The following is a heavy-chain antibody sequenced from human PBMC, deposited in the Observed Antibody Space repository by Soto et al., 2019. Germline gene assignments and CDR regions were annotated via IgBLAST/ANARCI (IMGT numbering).Heavy chain of an antibody. J-gene: IGHJ4*02. CDR3: ARAGQYYDASGYAN. CDR2: ISAYNGNT. V-gene: IGHV1-18*01. Sequence: QVKLVQSGTEVKKPGASIKVSCKASGYSFATSDMSWVRQAPGQGLEWMGWISAYNGNTNYDQNLQDRVTMTTDTSTNTAYLEVRNLRSDDTAVYYCARAGQYYDASGYANWGQGTLVTVSS. D-gene: IGHD3-22*01. CDR1: GYSFATSD.